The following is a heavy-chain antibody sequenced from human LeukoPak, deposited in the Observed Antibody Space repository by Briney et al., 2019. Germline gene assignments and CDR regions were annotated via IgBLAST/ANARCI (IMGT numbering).Heavy chain of an antibody. CDR3: ARGKEQQLYAFDI. CDR2: IWFDGSNK. CDR1: GFXFSSYG. Sequence: PGGSLRLSCAASGFXFSSYGMHWVRQAPGKGLEWVAVIWFDGSNKYYADSVKGRFTISRDNSKNTLYLQMNSLSAEDTAVYYCARGKEQQLYAFDIWGQGTMVTVSS. D-gene: IGHD6-13*01. J-gene: IGHJ3*02. V-gene: IGHV3-33*01.